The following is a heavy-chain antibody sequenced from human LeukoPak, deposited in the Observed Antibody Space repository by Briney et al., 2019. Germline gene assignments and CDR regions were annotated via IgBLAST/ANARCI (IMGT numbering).Heavy chain of an antibody. CDR2: ISWNSGSI. J-gene: IGHJ4*02. Sequence: GGSLRLSCAASGFTFDDYAMHWVRQAPGKGLEWVSGISWNSGSIGYADSVKGRFTISRDNAKNSLYLQMNSLRAEDTAVYYCARGLRFLEWLIHSFDYWGQGTLVTVSS. CDR3: ARGLRFLEWLIHSFDY. CDR1: GFTFDDYA. D-gene: IGHD3-3*01. V-gene: IGHV3-9*01.